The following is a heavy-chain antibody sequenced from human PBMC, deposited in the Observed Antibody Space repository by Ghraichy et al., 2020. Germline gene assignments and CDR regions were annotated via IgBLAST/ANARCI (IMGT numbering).Heavy chain of an antibody. CDR1: GFTFSSYG. D-gene: IGHD4-17*01. Sequence: GGSLRLSCAASGFTFSSYGMSWVRQAPGKGLEWVSAISGSGSSTHYADSVKGRLTISRDNSKNTLYLQMNSLRAEDTAVYYCAKVWRGNGDYWAFDIWGQGTMVTVSS. J-gene: IGHJ3*02. V-gene: IGHV3-23*01. CDR2: ISGSGSST. CDR3: AKVWRGNGDYWAFDI.